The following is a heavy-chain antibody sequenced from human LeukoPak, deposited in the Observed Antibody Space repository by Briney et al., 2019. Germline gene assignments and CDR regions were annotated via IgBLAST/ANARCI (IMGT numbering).Heavy chain of an antibody. Sequence: GGSLRLSCTASGFTFSDYYMSWIRQAPGMGLEWVSYITGSSSYTNYADSVRGRFTISRDNAKNSLYLQMNSLRAEDTAVYYCARGDYGDPNDAFDIWGQGTMVTVSS. CDR3: ARGDYGDPNDAFDI. V-gene: IGHV3-11*06. CDR2: ITGSSSYT. CDR1: GFTFSDYY. J-gene: IGHJ3*02. D-gene: IGHD4-17*01.